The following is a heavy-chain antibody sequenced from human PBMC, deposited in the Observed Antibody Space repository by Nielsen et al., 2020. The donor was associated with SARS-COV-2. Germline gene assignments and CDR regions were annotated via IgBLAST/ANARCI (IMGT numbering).Heavy chain of an antibody. CDR3: VRDRGSGWSRGRNYNYFGMDV. J-gene: IGHJ6*02. CDR1: GFMFSTYT. CDR2: ISSPSNYV. D-gene: IGHD6-19*01. V-gene: IGHV3-21*01. Sequence: GESLKISCVAPGFMFSTYTINWVRQAPGTGLEWVSCISSPSNYVHYADSVQGRFTISKVYLQINDLRAEDTAVYYCVRDRGSGWSRGRNYNYFGMDVWSQGTTVTVSS.